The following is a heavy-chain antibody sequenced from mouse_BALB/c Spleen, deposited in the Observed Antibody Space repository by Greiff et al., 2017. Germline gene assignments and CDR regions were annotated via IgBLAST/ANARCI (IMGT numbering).Heavy chain of an antibody. V-gene: IGHV1-12*01. CDR3: ARRDGYDCFAY. Sequence: LQQPGAELVKPGASVKMSCKASGYTFTSYNMHWVKQTPGQGLEWIGAIYPGNGDTSYNQKFKGKATLTADKSSSTAYMQLSSLTSEDSAVYYCARRDGYDCFAYWGQGTLVTVSA. CDR1: GYTFTSYN. CDR2: IYPGNGDT. J-gene: IGHJ3*01. D-gene: IGHD2-2*01.